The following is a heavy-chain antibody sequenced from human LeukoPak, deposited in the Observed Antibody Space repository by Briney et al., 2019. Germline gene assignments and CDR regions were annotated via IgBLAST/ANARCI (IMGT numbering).Heavy chain of an antibody. J-gene: IGHJ3*01. CDR1: GFTFSSYW. V-gene: IGHV3-48*04. Sequence: PGGSLRLSCAASGFTFSSYWMSWVRQAPGKGLEWISYIATSDKRVFYADSVKGRFTISRDAGKNSLYLQLTSLRANDTAMYYCARELRVEFGELIGAFDLWGRGTMVTVSP. D-gene: IGHD3-10*01. CDR2: IATSDKRV. CDR3: ARELRVEFGELIGAFDL.